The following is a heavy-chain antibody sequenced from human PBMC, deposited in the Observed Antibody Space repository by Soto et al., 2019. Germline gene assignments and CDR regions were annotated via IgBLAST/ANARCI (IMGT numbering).Heavy chain of an antibody. Sequence: EMQLVETGGGLIQPGGSLRLSCAASGFTVSSDHMSWVRQAPGKGLEWISVMYYGGTTYYADSVQGRFTISRESSTNTLYLQMTDLRADDTAVYYCAREAAGFDLWGQGTMVTVSS. J-gene: IGHJ3*01. D-gene: IGHD6-13*01. V-gene: IGHV3-53*02. CDR2: MYYGGTT. CDR1: GFTVSSDH. CDR3: AREAAGFDL.